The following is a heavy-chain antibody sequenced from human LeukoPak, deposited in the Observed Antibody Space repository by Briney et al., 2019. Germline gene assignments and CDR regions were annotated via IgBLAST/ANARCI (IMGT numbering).Heavy chain of an antibody. V-gene: IGHV3-53*01. CDR1: GVSVSSTF. CDR3: ARPYTNNAGYYLY. J-gene: IGHJ4*02. CDR2: VFGGGGT. Sequence: GGSLRLSCAASGVSVSSTFMSWVRQTPGKGLEWVSSVFGGGGTRYTDSVMGRFTISRDNSKSTLYLQMNSLRAEDTALYYCARPYTNNAGYYLYWGQGTLVTVSS. D-gene: IGHD3-22*01.